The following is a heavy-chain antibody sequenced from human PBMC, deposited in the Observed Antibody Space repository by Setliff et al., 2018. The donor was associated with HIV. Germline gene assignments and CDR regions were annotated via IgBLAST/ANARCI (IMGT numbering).Heavy chain of an antibody. D-gene: IGHD3-3*02. CDR2: INHSGST. Sequence: SETLSLTCAVYGGSFSDYYWSWIRQPPGKGLEWIGEINHSGSTNYNPSLKSRVTISVDTSKNQFSLKVSSVTAADTAVYYCARQHPYLEWLPLHFDTWGQGTLVTVS. CDR3: ARQHPYLEWLPLHFDT. CDR1: GGSFSDYY. V-gene: IGHV4-34*01. J-gene: IGHJ4*02.